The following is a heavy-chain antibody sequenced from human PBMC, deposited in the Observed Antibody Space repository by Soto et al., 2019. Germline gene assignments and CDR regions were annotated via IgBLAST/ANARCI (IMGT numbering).Heavy chain of an antibody. V-gene: IGHV1-69*08. J-gene: IGHJ5*02. Sequence: QVKLVQSGAEVKKPGSSLKVSCKASGGTFSSYTISWVRQAPGQGLEWMGRIIPILGIANYAQKFQGRVTITADKSTSTAYMELSSLRSEDTAVYYCARDLGGLDPWGQGTLVTVSS. CDR1: GGTFSSYT. CDR2: IIPILGIA. D-gene: IGHD3-10*01. CDR3: ARDLGGLDP.